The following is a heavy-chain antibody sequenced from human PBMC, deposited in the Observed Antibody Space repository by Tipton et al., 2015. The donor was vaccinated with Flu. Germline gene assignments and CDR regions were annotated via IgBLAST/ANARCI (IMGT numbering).Heavy chain of an antibody. CDR3: ARIGRDDGVSYSYHYYAMDV. J-gene: IGHJ6*02. CDR2: IYYSGTA. D-gene: IGHD4-17*01. V-gene: IGHV4-31*03. Sequence: TLSLTCTVSGDSITSGGFYWSWIRHHPGKGLEWIGHIYYSGTAYYNPSLQSRVAMSIDTSKNQFSLRLRSVTAADTAVYYCARIGRDDGVSYSYHYYAMDVWGQGTTVTVSS. CDR1: GDSITSGGFY.